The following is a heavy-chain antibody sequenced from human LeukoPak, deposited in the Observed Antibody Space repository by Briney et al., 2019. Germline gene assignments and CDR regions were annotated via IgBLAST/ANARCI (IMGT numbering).Heavy chain of an antibody. CDR1: GFTFSSYA. V-gene: IGHV3-23*01. CDR2: ISGSGVST. J-gene: IGHJ4*02. D-gene: IGHD1-26*01. CDR3: AKARGTVGAALDH. Sequence: GGYLRLSCAASGFTFSSYAMSWARQAPGKGLEWVSAISGSGVSTFYADSVKGRFTISRDNSKNSLYLQMNSLRAEDTAVHYCAKARGTVGAALDHWGQGTLVTVSS.